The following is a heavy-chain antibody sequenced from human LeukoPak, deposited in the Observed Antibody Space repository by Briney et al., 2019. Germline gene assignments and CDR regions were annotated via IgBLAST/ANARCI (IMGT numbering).Heavy chain of an antibody. CDR2: ITGSGGDT. CDR1: GFTFSSYA. J-gene: IGHJ4*02. Sequence: GGSLRLSCEASGFTFSSYAMSWVRQAPGKGLEWVSSITGSGGDTYYADSVEGRFTISRDNSKNTLYLQMNSLRAEDTAVYYCATYTVTPRHFDYWGQGTLVTVSS. V-gene: IGHV3-23*01. CDR3: ATYTVTPRHFDY. D-gene: IGHD4-17*01.